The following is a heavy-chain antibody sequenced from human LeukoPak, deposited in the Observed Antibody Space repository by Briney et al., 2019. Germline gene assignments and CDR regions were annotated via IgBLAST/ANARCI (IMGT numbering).Heavy chain of an antibody. J-gene: IGHJ4*02. Sequence: KPGASVKVSCKASGYTFTSLGISCVRQAPGQGLDSLGWISAYNGNTNYAQKLQGRVTMTKDRSTSTAYMELRSLRSDDTDVYYCAREVITMVRGVKFLDYWGQGTLVTVSS. V-gene: IGHV1-18*04. CDR1: GYTFTSLG. D-gene: IGHD3-10*01. CDR3: AREVITMVRGVKFLDY. CDR2: ISAYNGNT.